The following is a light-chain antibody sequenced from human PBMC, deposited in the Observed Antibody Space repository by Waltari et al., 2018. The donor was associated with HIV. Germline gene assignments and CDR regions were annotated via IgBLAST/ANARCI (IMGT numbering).Light chain of an antibody. Sequence: DIVMTQTPLLLRVAPREPASLSCKSRPSHFDSDDANTYVDWYLQRPAQPPQLLLYALAFRTSGVPERFSGSGSGTDFTLKISRVEADDVGIYYCMQRIDFPYTFGQGTRLEI. CDR1: PSHFDSDDANTY. CDR2: ALA. CDR3: MQRIDFPYT. J-gene: IGKJ2*01. V-gene: IGKV2-40*01.